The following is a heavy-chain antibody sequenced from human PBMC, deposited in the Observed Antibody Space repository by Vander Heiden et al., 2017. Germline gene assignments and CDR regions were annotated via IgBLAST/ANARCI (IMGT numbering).Heavy chain of an antibody. CDR2: ISYDGSNK. V-gene: IGHV3-30*01. D-gene: IGHD3-3*01. Sequence: GSTFSSYAMHWVRQAPGKGLEWVAVISYDGSNKHYADSVKGRFTISRDNSKNTLSLQMNSLRAEDTAVYYCAKEGLDFWTGYPPTYGMDVWGQGTTVTVSS. CDR3: AKEGLDFWTGYPPTYGMDV. CDR1: GSTFSSYA. J-gene: IGHJ6*02.